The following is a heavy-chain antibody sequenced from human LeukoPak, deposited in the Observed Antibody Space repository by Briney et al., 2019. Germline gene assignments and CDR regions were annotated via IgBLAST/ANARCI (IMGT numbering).Heavy chain of an antibody. CDR2: IRHDGTNK. V-gene: IGHV3-30*02. D-gene: IGHD2-2*01. CDR3: AKDEYHLPYNYYYYYMDV. Sequence: GGSLRLSCAASGFTFSSYGMHWVRQAPGKGLEGVAFIRHDGTNKYYADSVKGRFTISGDNSKNTLYLQMNSLRAEDTAVYYCAKDEYHLPYNYYYYYMDVWGRGTTVTVSS. CDR1: GFTFSSYG. J-gene: IGHJ6*03.